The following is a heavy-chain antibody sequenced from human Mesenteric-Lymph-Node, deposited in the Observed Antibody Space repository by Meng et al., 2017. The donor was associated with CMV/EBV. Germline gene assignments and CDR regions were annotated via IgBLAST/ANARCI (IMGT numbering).Heavy chain of an antibody. Sequence: ASVKVSCKASGYTFTSYYMHWVRQAPGQGLEWMGMIIPTGGSTRYAQRFQGRVTITADKSTSTAYMEMSSLRSEDTAFYYCARDRGGPYNWKSHNFFDPWGQGTLVTVSS. J-gene: IGHJ5*02. CDR3: ARDRGGPYNWKSHNFFDP. V-gene: IGHV1-46*01. CDR1: GYTFTSYY. CDR2: IIPTGGST. D-gene: IGHD1-20*01.